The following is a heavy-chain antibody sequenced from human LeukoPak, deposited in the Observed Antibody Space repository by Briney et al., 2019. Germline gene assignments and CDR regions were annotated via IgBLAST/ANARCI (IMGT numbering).Heavy chain of an antibody. CDR3: ASFFYGAHHSFDY. D-gene: IGHD4-17*01. Sequence: GGSLRLSCAASGFTFSSYWMSWVRQAPGKGLEWVANIKQDGSEKYYVDSVKGRFTISRDNAKNSLYLQMNSLRAEDTAVYYCASFFYGAHHSFDYWGQGTLVTVSS. V-gene: IGHV3-7*01. CDR1: GFTFSSYW. CDR2: IKQDGSEK. J-gene: IGHJ4*02.